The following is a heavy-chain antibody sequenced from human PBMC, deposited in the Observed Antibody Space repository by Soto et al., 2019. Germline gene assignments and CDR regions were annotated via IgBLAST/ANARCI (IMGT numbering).Heavy chain of an antibody. Sequence: QVQLVQSGAEVKKPGSSVKVSCKASGGNFTSYAISWVRQAPVQGLEFMGGIVPLFGTTNYAHKFRGRVTITADESTTTVYMEITSLRSEDTAVYYCAKASGRSWYNWFDPWGQGTLVTVST. CDR2: IVPLFGTT. J-gene: IGHJ5*02. V-gene: IGHV1-69*01. CDR1: GGNFTSYA. CDR3: AKASGRSWYNWFDP. D-gene: IGHD6-13*01.